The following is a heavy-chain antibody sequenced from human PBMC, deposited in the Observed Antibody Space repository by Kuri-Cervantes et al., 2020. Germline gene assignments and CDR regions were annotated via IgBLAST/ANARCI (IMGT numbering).Heavy chain of an antibody. CDR1: GGSFSGYY. J-gene: IGHJ5*02. Sequence: SETLSLTCAVYGGSFSGYYWSWIRQPPGKGLEWIGGFYSSGSTYNNPSLRSRVTISSDTSKNQFSLKLRSVTAADTAVYYCARNGVQWQRTWFDPWGQGTLVTVSS. V-gene: IGHV4-34*01. CDR3: ARNGVQWQRTWFDP. CDR2: FYSSGST. D-gene: IGHD1-26*01.